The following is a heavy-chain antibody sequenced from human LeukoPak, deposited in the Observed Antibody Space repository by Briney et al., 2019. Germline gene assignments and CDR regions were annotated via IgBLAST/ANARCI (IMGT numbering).Heavy chain of an antibody. CDR3: ARGILADDIMTGP. V-gene: IGHV1-69*05. D-gene: IGHD3-9*01. J-gene: IGHJ5*02. CDR2: IIPIFGTA. CDR1: GGTFSSYA. Sequence: SVKVSCKASGGTFSSYAISWVRQAPGQGLEWMGGIIPIFGTANYAQKFQGRVTITTDESTTTAYMELRSLRSDDTAVYYCARGILADDIMTGPWGQGTRVTVSS.